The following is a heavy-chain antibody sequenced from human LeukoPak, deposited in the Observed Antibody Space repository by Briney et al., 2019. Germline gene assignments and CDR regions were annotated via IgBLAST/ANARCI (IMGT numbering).Heavy chain of an antibody. V-gene: IGHV1-2*06. CDR3: ASGNQSDSAY. CDR2: INPNSGGT. CDR1: EHTFTGYY. D-gene: IGHD1-1*01. J-gene: IGHJ4*02. Sequence: GASVNVSFKASEHTFTGYYMHWVRQAPGQGLEGMGRINPNSGGTNYAQKSQSRVTMTRDTSISTAYMELSRLRSDDTAVYYCASGNQSDSAYWGQGTLVTVSS.